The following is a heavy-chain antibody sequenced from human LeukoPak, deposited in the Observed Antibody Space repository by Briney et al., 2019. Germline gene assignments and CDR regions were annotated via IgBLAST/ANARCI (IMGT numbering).Heavy chain of an antibody. CDR3: ARDRRADDTPYNWFDP. J-gene: IGHJ5*02. CDR1: GFTLSDYY. D-gene: IGHD6-13*01. CDR2: IKKDGSEK. V-gene: IGHV3-7*01. Sequence: GGSLRLSCTASGFTLSDYYMRWVREARGEALEWVANIKKDGSEKNYLDWVKGGFTISRDNVESSLYLQMNRLKFEDTAVYYCARDRRADDTPYNWFDPWGQGTLVTVSS.